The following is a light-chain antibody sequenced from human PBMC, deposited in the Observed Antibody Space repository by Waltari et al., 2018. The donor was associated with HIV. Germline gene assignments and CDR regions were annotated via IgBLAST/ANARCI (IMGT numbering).Light chain of an antibody. CDR2: DAS. CDR1: SSDIGGYNY. J-gene: IGLJ2*01. CDR3: SSFSITSTLMV. Sequence: QSALTQPASVSGSPGQSITISCTGTSSDIGGYNYVSWYQQHPGKDPKLMIFDASNRPSVISTRLSGAKSGNTSSVTISVLQADDVAHYFCSSFSITSTLMVFDGGTKLTVL. V-gene: IGLV2-14*03.